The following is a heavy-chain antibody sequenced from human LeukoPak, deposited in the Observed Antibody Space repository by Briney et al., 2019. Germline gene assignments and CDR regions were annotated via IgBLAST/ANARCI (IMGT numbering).Heavy chain of an antibody. V-gene: IGHV3-23*01. CDR2: ISTSGGNT. CDR1: GFTFGSYG. CDR3: AKSVQQQLVQVSLGY. J-gene: IGHJ4*02. D-gene: IGHD6-13*01. Sequence: GGSLRLSCAASGFTFGSYGMSWVRQTPGKGLEWVSSISTSGGNTYYADSVKGRFTISRDNSKDTLYLQLNSLRAEDTAIYYCAKSVQQQLVQVSLGYWGQGTLVTVSS.